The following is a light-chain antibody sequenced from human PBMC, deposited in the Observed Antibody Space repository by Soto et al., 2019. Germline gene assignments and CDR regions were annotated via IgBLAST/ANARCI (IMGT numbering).Light chain of an antibody. J-gene: IGKJ1*01. Sequence: DIVMTQSPLSLPVTPGEPASISCRSSQTLLHSNGYNYLDWYLQKPGQSPQLLIYLGSNRASGVPDRSSGSGSGTGFTLKISRVEADDVGVYYCMQSLQTPWTFGQGTKVDIK. V-gene: IGKV2-28*01. CDR1: QTLLHSNGYNY. CDR3: MQSLQTPWT. CDR2: LGS.